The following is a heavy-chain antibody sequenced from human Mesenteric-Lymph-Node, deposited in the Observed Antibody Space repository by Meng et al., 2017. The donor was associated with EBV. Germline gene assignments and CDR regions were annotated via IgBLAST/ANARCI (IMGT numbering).Heavy chain of an antibody. D-gene: IGHD5-12*01. Sequence: QVRLVQSGAEVKEPGSSVKVSCKASGDTFPSHGISWVRQAPGQGLEWMGGTAPLIGTSNYAQNFQGRVRITADESTSTAYMELRSLRYEDTAVYYCARGEINGYDYVYFDYWGQGTLVTVSS. CDR1: GDTFPSHG. V-gene: IGHV1-69*01. CDR2: TAPLIGTS. J-gene: IGHJ4*02. CDR3: ARGEINGYDYVYFDY.